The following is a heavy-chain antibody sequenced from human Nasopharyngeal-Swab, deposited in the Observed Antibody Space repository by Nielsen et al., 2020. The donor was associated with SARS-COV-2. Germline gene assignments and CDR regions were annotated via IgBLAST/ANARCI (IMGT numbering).Heavy chain of an antibody. Sequence: GESLKISCAASGFTFSNAWMSWVRQAPGKGLEWVGRIKSKTDGGTTDYAAPVKGRFTISRDDSKNTLYLQMNSLKTEDTAVYYCTTVLRFSEWLYYFDYWGQGTLVTVSS. J-gene: IGHJ4*02. CDR2: IKSKTDGGTT. V-gene: IGHV3-15*01. CDR3: TTVLRFSEWLYYFDY. D-gene: IGHD3-3*01. CDR1: GFTFSNAW.